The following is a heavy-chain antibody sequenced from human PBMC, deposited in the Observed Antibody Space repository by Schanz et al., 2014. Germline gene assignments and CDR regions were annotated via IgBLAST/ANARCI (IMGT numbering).Heavy chain of an antibody. CDR3: ARDDSPSTKPFDS. CDR1: GFTFSNYG. V-gene: IGHV3-48*01. D-gene: IGHD2-21*01. Sequence: VQLVESGGDLVKPGGSLRLSCEASGFTFSNYGMNWVRQAPEKGLEWVSYISSSSGTIYYADSVKGRFTISRDNAKNLLYLQMNGLRAEDTAVYYCARDDSPSTKPFDSWGQGTLVSVSS. J-gene: IGHJ4*02. CDR2: ISSSSGTI.